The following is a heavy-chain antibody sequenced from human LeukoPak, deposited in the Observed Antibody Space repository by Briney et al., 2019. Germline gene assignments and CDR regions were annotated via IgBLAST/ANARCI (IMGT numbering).Heavy chain of an antibody. Sequence: GGSLSLSCAASGCTFSSYSMNWICQAPGKGLEWVSSSSSSSSYIYYADSVKGRFTISRDNAKNSLYLQMTSLRAEDTAVYYGAREGKYVFWSGYCPGTQPFDYWGQGTLVTVSS. J-gene: IGHJ4*02. CDR1: GCTFSSYS. V-gene: IGHV3-21*01. CDR3: AREGKYVFWSGYCPGTQPFDY. CDR2: SSSSSSYI. D-gene: IGHD3-3*01.